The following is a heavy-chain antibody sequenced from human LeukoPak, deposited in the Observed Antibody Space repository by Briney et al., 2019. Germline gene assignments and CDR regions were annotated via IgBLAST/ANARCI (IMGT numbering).Heavy chain of an antibody. CDR3: AREYCGDDCYSGYYFDY. CDR1: GFTFISYT. V-gene: IGHV3-53*01. Sequence: GGSLRLSCAASGFTFISYTMSWVRQAPGKGLEWVSVIYSGGRTYYADSVKGRFTISRDNSKNTLYLQMNSLRAEDTAVYYCAREYCGDDCYSGYYFDYWGQGTLVTVSS. CDR2: IYSGGRT. J-gene: IGHJ4*02. D-gene: IGHD2-21*02.